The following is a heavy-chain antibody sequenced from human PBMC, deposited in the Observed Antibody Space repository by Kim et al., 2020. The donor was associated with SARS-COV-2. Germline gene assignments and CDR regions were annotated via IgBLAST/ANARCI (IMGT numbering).Heavy chain of an antibody. CDR3: AKAEAYDY. J-gene: IGHJ4*02. Sequence: DGSNKYYADSVKGRFTISRDNSQNTLYLQMNSLRAEDTAVYYCAKAEAYDYWGQGTLVTVSS. CDR2: DGSNK. V-gene: IGHV3-30*02.